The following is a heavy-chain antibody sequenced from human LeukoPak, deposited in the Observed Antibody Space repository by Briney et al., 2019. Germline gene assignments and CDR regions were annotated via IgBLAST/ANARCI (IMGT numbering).Heavy chain of an antibody. CDR3: ARERSLVYVPSFDY. V-gene: IGHV3-7*01. D-gene: IGHD2-8*01. CDR2: IKQDGSEK. Sequence: GGSLRLSCAASGFTFSSYWMSWVRQAPGKGLEWVANIKQDGSEKYYVDSVKGRFTISRDNAKNSLYLQMNSLRAEDTAVYYCARERSLVYVPSFDYWGQGTLVTVSS. CDR1: GFTFSSYW. J-gene: IGHJ4*02.